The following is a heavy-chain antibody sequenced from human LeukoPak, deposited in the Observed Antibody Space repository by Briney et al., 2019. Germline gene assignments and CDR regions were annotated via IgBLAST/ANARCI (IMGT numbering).Heavy chain of an antibody. V-gene: IGHV3-23*01. Sequence: PGGSLRLSCAASGFTFSSYAMSWVRQAPGKGLEWVSAISGSGRSTYYADSVKGRFTISRDNSKNTLYLQMNSLRAEDTAVYYCAKAPQYCSGGSCYSGGYYFDYWGQGTLVTVSS. D-gene: IGHD2-15*01. CDR1: GFTFSSYA. CDR2: ISGSGRST. CDR3: AKAPQYCSGGSCYSGGYYFDY. J-gene: IGHJ4*02.